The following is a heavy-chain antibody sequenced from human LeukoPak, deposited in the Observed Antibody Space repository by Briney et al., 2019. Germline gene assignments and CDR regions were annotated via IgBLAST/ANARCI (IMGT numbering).Heavy chain of an antibody. D-gene: IGHD3-10*01. CDR3: ARDAERIRATDGFDI. J-gene: IGHJ3*02. CDR2: LYSGGST. CDR1: GFTVSTNY. Sequence: PGESLRLSCAASGFTVSTNYMSWVRQAPGKGLEWVSILYSGGSTYSADSVKGRFTISRDSSKNTVYLQMNSLRAEDTAVYYCARDAERIRATDGFDIWGQGTMVTVSS. V-gene: IGHV3-66*01.